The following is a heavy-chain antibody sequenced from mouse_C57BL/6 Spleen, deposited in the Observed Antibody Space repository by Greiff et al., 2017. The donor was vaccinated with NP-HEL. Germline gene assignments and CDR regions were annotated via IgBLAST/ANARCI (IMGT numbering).Heavy chain of an antibody. CDR1: GFSLTSYG. Sequence: VKLMESGPGLVAPSQSLSITCTVSGFSLTSYGVHWVRQPPGKGLEWLVVIWSDGSTTYNSALKSRLSISKDNSKSQVFLKMNSLQTDDTAMYYCAGSSGYFAWFAYWGQGTLVTVSA. D-gene: IGHD3-2*02. V-gene: IGHV2-6*03. CDR3: AGSSGYFAWFAY. J-gene: IGHJ3*01. CDR2: IWSDGST.